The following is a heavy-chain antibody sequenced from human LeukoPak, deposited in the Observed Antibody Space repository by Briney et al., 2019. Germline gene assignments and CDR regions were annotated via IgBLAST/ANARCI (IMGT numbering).Heavy chain of an antibody. V-gene: IGHV4-59*02. J-gene: IGHJ5*02. CDR3: ARFSSGSNWFDP. CDR1: GGSVSSHF. CDR2: ISYIGNT. Sequence: SETLSLTCTVSGGSVSSHFCSWIRQPPGKGLEYIGYISYIGNTNYNPSLKSRVTISVDTSKNQFSLKLSSLTAADTAVYYCARFSSGSNWFDPWGQGTLVTVSS.